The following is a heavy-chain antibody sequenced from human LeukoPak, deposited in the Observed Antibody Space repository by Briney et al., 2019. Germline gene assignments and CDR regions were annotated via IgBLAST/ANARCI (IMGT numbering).Heavy chain of an antibody. CDR1: GGSISSSSYY. Sequence: SETLPLTCTVSGGSISSSSYYWGWIRQPPVKGLEWIGSMYYSGSTYYNPSLKSRVTISVDTSKNQFSLKLSSVTAADTAVYYCARQNIYCSRTSCYEVDWFDPWGQGTLVTVSS. CDR2: MYYSGST. CDR3: ARQNIYCSRTSCYEVDWFDP. J-gene: IGHJ5*02. D-gene: IGHD2-2*01. V-gene: IGHV4-39*01.